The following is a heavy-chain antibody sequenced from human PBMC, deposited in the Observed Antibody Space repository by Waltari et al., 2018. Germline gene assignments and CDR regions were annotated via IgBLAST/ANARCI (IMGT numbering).Heavy chain of an antibody. J-gene: IGHJ4*02. D-gene: IGHD6-13*01. V-gene: IGHV4-34*01. Sequence: QVQLQQWGAGLLKPSETLSLTCAVYGGSFSGYYWSWIRQPPGKGLEWIGEINHSGSTNYNPPLKSRVTISVDTSKNQFSLKLSSVTAADTAVYYCARDLHTHTIAAAGTLDYWGQGTLVTVSS. CDR2: INHSGST. CDR1: GGSFSGYY. CDR3: ARDLHTHTIAAAGTLDY.